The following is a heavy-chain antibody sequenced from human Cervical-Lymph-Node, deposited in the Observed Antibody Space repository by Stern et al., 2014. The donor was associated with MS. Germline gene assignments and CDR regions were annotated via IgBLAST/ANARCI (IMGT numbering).Heavy chain of an antibody. J-gene: IGHJ4*02. Sequence: EMQLVESGGGLVQPGGSLRLSCAASGFTFSSYWMSWVRQAPGQGLEWVANIKQDGSEKYYVDSMKGRFTISRDNAKNSLYLQMNSLRAEDTAVYYCAREGVGATTDYWGQGTLVTVSS. D-gene: IGHD1-26*01. CDR2: IKQDGSEK. CDR3: AREGVGATTDY. CDR1: GFTFSSYW. V-gene: IGHV3-7*01.